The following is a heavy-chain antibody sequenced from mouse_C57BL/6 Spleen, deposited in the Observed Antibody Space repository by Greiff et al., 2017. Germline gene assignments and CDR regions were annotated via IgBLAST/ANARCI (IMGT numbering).Heavy chain of an antibody. D-gene: IGHD2-4*01. Sequence: VQLKESGAELVRPGASVKLSCTASGFNIKDDYMHWVKQRPEQGLEWIGWIDPENGDTEYASKFQGKATITADTSSNTAYLQLSSLTSEDTAVYYCTNDYGAYWGQGTLVTVSA. J-gene: IGHJ3*01. CDR1: GFNIKDDY. CDR2: IDPENGDT. CDR3: TNDYGAY. V-gene: IGHV14-4*01.